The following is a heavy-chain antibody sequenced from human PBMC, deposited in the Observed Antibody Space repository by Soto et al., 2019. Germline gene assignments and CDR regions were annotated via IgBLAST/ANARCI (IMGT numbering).Heavy chain of an antibody. CDR2: INPNSGGT. D-gene: IGHD3-22*01. V-gene: IGHV1-2*04. CDR1: GYTFTGYY. CDR3: ARGRYYDSSGHYDY. Sequence: ASVKVSCKASGYTFTGYYMHWVRQAPGQGLEWMGWINPNSGGTNYAQKFQGWVTMTRDTSISTAYMELSRLRSDDTAVYYCARGRYYDSSGHYDYWGQGTLVTVSS. J-gene: IGHJ4*02.